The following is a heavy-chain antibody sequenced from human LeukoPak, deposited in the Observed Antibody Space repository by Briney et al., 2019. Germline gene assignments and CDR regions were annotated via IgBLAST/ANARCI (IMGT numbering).Heavy chain of an antibody. Sequence: PGGSLKLSCAASGFTFSSYWMHWVRQAPGKGLVWVSRINSDGRRTSYADSVKGRFTISRDNAKNTLYLQMNSLRAEDTAVYYCARDLAITMVRGVMGNYYYYYYGMDVWGKGTTVTVSS. J-gene: IGHJ6*04. CDR2: INSDGRRT. V-gene: IGHV3-74*01. CDR1: GFTFSSYW. D-gene: IGHD3-10*01. CDR3: ARDLAITMVRGVMGNYYYYYYGMDV.